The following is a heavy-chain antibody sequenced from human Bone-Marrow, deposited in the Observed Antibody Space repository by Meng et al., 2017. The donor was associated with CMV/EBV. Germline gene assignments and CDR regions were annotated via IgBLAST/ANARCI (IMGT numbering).Heavy chain of an antibody. CDR2: ISSSGSTI. J-gene: IGHJ5*02. V-gene: IGHV3-11*01. D-gene: IGHD1-26*01. CDR1: GFTFSVYY. Sequence: ASGFTFSVYYMSWIRQAPGKGLEWVSYISSSGSTIYYADSVKGRFTISRDNAKNSLYLKMNSLRAEDTAVYYCARDIKWELQVWFDPWGQGTLVTVSS. CDR3: ARDIKWELQVWFDP.